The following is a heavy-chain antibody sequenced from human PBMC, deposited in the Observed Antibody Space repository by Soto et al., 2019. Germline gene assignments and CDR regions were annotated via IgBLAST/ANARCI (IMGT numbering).Heavy chain of an antibody. D-gene: IGHD1-26*01. CDR1: GGSIRSYY. CDR2: IYTSGST. Sequence: QVQLQESGPGLVKPSETLSLTCNVSGGSIRSYYWSWVWQPAGKPLEWIGRIYTSGSTNYNPSLKSRVSMSVDTSKNQFSLEVTSVTAADTAVYYCAREGASVFGMDVWGQGTTVTVSS. CDR3: AREGASVFGMDV. V-gene: IGHV4-4*07. J-gene: IGHJ6*02.